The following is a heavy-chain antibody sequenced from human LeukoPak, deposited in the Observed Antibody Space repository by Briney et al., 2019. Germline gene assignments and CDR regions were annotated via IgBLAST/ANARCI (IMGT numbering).Heavy chain of an antibody. CDR3: ARDLRSYYDSSGYYPFDY. CDR2: IYYSGST. Sequence: SETLSLTCAVYGGSFSGYYWSWIRQPPGKGLEWIGSIYYSGSTYYNPSLKSRVTISVDTSKNQFSLKLSSVTAADTAVYYCARDLRSYYDSSGYYPFDYWGQGTLVTVSS. J-gene: IGHJ4*02. D-gene: IGHD3-22*01. V-gene: IGHV4-34*01. CDR1: GGSFSGYY.